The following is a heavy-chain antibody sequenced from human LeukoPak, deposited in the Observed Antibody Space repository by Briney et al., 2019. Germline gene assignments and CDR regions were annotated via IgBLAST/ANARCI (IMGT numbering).Heavy chain of an antibody. Sequence: PEASVKVSCKASGYTFTSYGISWVRQAPGQGLEWMGWISAYNGNTNYAQKLQGRVTMTTDTSTSTAYMELRSLRSDDTAVYYCARGYSSSSSSLYYYYMDVWGRGATVTVSS. V-gene: IGHV1-18*01. CDR1: GYTFTSYG. CDR3: ARGYSSSSSSLYYYYMDV. D-gene: IGHD6-6*01. J-gene: IGHJ6*03. CDR2: ISAYNGNT.